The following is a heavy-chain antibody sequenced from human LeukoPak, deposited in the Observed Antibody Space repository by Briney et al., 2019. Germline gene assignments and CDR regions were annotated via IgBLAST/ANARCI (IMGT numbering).Heavy chain of an antibody. Sequence: QTGGSLRLSCAASGFTFSSYGMHWVRQAPGKGLEWVAVIWYDGSNKYYADSVKGRFTISRDNSKNTLYLQMNSLRAEDTAVYYCARAPTGSFYYGMDVWGQGTTVTVSS. D-gene: IGHD1-26*01. V-gene: IGHV3-33*01. CDR3: ARAPTGSFYYGMDV. J-gene: IGHJ6*02. CDR2: IWYDGSNK. CDR1: GFTFSSYG.